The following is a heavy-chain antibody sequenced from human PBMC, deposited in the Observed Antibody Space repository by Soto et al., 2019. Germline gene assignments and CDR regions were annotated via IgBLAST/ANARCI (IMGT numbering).Heavy chain of an antibody. D-gene: IGHD1-1*01. CDR3: AKFGMATTKRSPPYYIDY. CDR2: ISGSGGGT. Sequence: LRLSCAASGFTFSSYAMSWVRQAPGKGLEWVSSISGSGGGTYYADSVRGRFTFSRDNSKNTLYLQMNSLRAEDTAVYYCAKFGMATTKRSPPYYIDYWGQGALVTVSS. CDR1: GFTFSSYA. J-gene: IGHJ4*02. V-gene: IGHV3-23*01.